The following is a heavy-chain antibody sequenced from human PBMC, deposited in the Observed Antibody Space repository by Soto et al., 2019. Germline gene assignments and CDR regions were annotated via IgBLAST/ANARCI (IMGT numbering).Heavy chain of an antibody. CDR1: GGSMSTYY. V-gene: IGHV4-4*09. D-gene: IGHD6-13*01. Sequence: SETLSLTCTVSGGSMSTYYWTWIRLHPGKGLEWIGYLYFNGSTQYNPSLRTPISMSLDTSKKHFSLKMRSVTGADTAVYYCARGISKYSSWYEPHTWFDAWGQGALVTVSS. CDR3: ARGISKYSSWYEPHTWFDA. J-gene: IGHJ5*02. CDR2: LYFNGST.